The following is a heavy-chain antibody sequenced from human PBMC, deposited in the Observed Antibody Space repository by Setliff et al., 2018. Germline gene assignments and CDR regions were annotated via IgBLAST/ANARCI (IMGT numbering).Heavy chain of an antibody. V-gene: IGHV4-61*09. CDR3: ARGITSGGYWGQRFLYLDV. D-gene: IGHD3-22*01. CDR2: IYSNGRT. J-gene: IGHJ6*03. CDR1: GDSISSDSHY. Sequence: SETLSLTCTVSGDSISSDSHYWAWVRQPAGKGLELIGQIYSNGRTYYNPSLKSRLTISLDTSKNQFSLRLNSMTAADTAVYYCARGITSGGYWGQRFLYLDVWGRGTTVTVSS.